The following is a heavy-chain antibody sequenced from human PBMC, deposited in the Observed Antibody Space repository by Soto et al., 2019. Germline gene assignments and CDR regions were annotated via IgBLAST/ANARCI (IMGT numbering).Heavy chain of an antibody. Sequence: EVQLVESGGDLVQPGGSLRLSCGASGFSFSTYWMHWVRQAPGKGLVWISRINSGGSSTNYADSVKGRFTISRDNAKNTLYLQMNSLSAEDTAVYYCARALYSSFDYWGQGTLVTVSS. V-gene: IGHV3-74*01. CDR1: GFSFSTYW. J-gene: IGHJ4*02. CDR2: INSGGSST. CDR3: ARALYSSFDY. D-gene: IGHD6-13*01.